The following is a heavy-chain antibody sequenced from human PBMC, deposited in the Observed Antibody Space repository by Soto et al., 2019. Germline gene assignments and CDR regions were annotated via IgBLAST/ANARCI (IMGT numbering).Heavy chain of an antibody. Sequence: QVQLVQSGAEVKKPGSSVKVSCKASGGTFSSYTISWVRQAPGQGLEWMGRIIPILGIANYAQKFQGRVTITADKSTSTAYMELSSLRSEDTAVYYCARAAYCGGDCYPDFDYWGQGTLVTVSS. CDR1: GGTFSSYT. CDR2: IIPILGIA. D-gene: IGHD2-21*02. CDR3: ARAAYCGGDCYPDFDY. V-gene: IGHV1-69*02. J-gene: IGHJ4*02.